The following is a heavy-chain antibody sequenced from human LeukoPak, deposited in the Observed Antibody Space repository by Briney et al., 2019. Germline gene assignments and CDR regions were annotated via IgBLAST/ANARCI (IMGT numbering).Heavy chain of an antibody. CDR2: INHSGST. Sequence: KPSETLSLTCAVYGGSFSGYYWSWLRQPPGKGLEWIGEINHSGSTNYNPSLKSRVTISVDTSKNQFSLKLSSVTAADTAVYYCAGGVYYGSGSYPYYYYYGMDVWGQGTTVTVSS. V-gene: IGHV4-34*01. D-gene: IGHD3-10*01. CDR1: GGSFSGYY. J-gene: IGHJ6*02. CDR3: AGGVYYGSGSYPYYYYYGMDV.